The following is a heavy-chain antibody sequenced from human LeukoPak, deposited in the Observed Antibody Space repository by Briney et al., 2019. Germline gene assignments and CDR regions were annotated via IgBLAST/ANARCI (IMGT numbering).Heavy chain of an antibody. V-gene: IGHV4-59*08. CDR3: ASPPPGDTEYFQH. CDR1: GGSISSYY. J-gene: IGHJ1*01. D-gene: IGHD3-16*01. Sequence: SETLSLTRTVSGGSISSYYWSWIRQPPGKGLEWIGYIYYSGSTNYNPSLKSRVTISVDTSKNQFSLKLSSVTAADTAVYYCASPPPGDTEYFQHWGQGTLVTVSS. CDR2: IYYSGST.